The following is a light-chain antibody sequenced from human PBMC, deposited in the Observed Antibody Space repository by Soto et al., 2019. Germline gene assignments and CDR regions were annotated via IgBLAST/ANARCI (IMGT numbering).Light chain of an antibody. J-gene: IGKJ1*01. CDR2: AAS. Sequence: KRSAPFVSAYVRARVTISCRASQGSSSYLAWHQQQPGKAPKLLICAASTLQSGVPSRCSGSGSGTEFTLTIGILQPEDLATYYYQHRNRFPRTFGQGTKVDI. CDR3: QHRNRFPRT. V-gene: IGKV1-9*01. CDR1: QGSSSY.